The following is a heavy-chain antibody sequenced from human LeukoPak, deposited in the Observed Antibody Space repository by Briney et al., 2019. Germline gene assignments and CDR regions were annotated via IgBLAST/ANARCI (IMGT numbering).Heavy chain of an antibody. D-gene: IGHD3-10*01. V-gene: IGHV4-34*01. CDR3: ARRPRGVAKVNWFDP. CDR1: GGSFSGYY. J-gene: IGHJ5*02. CDR2: INHSGST. Sequence: SGTLSLTCAVYGGSFSGYYWSWLRQPPGKGLEWIGEINHSGSTNYNPSLKSRVTISVDTSKNQFSLKLSSVTAADTAVYYCARRPRGVAKVNWFDPWGQGTLVTVSS.